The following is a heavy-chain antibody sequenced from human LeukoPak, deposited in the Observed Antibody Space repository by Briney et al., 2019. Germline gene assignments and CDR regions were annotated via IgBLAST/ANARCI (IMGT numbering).Heavy chain of an antibody. J-gene: IGHJ4*02. CDR3: ARGSYYYDSSGYYDIDY. Sequence: PGGSLRLSCAASGFTFSSYSMNWVRQAPGKGLEWVSSISSSSSYIYYADSVKGRFTISRDNAKNSLYLQMNSLRAEDTAVYYCARGSYYYDSSGYYDIDYWGQGTLVTVSS. D-gene: IGHD3-22*01. CDR1: GFTFSSYS. CDR2: ISSSSSYI. V-gene: IGHV3-21*01.